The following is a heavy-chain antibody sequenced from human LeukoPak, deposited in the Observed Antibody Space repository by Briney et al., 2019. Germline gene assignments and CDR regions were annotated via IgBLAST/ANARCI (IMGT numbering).Heavy chain of an antibody. Sequence: PGRSLRLSCAASGFTFSSYAMHWVRQAPGKGLEWVAVISYDGSNKYYADSMKGRFTISRDNSKNTLYLQMNSLRAEDTAVYYCARDTAVERWLQSHYYYGMGVWGQGTTVTVSS. V-gene: IGHV3-30-3*01. CDR1: GFTFSSYA. CDR2: ISYDGSNK. D-gene: IGHD5-24*01. J-gene: IGHJ6*02. CDR3: ARDTAVERWLQSHYYYGMGV.